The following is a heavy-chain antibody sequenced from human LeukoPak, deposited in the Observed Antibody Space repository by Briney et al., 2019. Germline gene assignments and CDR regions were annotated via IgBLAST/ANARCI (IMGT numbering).Heavy chain of an antibody. CDR3: VGYYYGSGSYHNYPNFDY. D-gene: IGHD3-10*01. CDR1: GGSFSGYY. J-gene: IGHJ4*02. Sequence: SETLSLTCAVYGGSFSGYYWCWIRQPPAQGLEWIGEINHSGSTNYPPSLKSRATISGDTSKNQFSLKLSCVTAADTAVYYCVGYYYGSGSYHNYPNFDYWGQGTLVTVSS. V-gene: IGHV4-34*01. CDR2: INHSGST.